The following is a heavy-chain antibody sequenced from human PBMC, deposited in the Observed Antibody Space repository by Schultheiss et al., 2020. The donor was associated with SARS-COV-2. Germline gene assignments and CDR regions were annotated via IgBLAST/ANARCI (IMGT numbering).Heavy chain of an antibody. Sequence: SQTLSLTCTVSGDSINSSTYYWGWIRQPPGKGLEWIGSVYYSGSTYYNPSLKSRVTISVDTSKNQFSLKLSSVTAADTAVYYCGVVTTYNWFDPWGQGTLVTVSS. CDR1: GDSINSSTYY. J-gene: IGHJ5*02. D-gene: IGHD4-17*01. V-gene: IGHV4-39*01. CDR3: GVVTTYNWFDP. CDR2: VYYSGST.